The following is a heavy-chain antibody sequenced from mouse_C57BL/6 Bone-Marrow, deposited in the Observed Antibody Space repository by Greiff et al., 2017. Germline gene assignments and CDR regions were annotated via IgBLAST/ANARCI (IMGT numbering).Heavy chain of an antibody. J-gene: IGHJ4*01. Sequence: QVQLQQPGAELVRPGTSVKLSCKASGYTFTSYWMHWVKQRPGQGLEWIGVIDPSDSYTNYNQKFKGKATFTVDTSSSTAYMQLSSLTSEGSAVYYCARGCIYYYGSSAIDDAMDYWGQGTSVTVSS. V-gene: IGHV1-59*01. CDR3: ARGCIYYYGSSAIDDAMDY. D-gene: IGHD1-1*01. CDR2: IDPSDSYT. CDR1: GYTFTSYW.